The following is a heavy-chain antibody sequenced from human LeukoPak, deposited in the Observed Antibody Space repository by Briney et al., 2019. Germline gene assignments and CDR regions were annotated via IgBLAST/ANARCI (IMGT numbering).Heavy chain of an antibody. CDR2: MNPNSGNT. CDR1: GYTFTSYD. V-gene: IGHV1-8*01. Sequence: ASVKVSCKASGYTFTSYDIKWVRQASGQGLEWMGWMNPNSGNTGYAQKFQGRVNMTRNTSISTAYMELSSLRSEDTAVYYCARALKFYDILTGYYMSWFDPWGQGTLVTVSS. CDR3: ARALKFYDILTGYYMSWFDP. J-gene: IGHJ5*02. D-gene: IGHD3-9*01.